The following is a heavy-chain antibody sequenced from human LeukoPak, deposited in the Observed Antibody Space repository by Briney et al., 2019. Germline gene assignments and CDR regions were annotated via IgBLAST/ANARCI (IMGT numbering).Heavy chain of an antibody. D-gene: IGHD4-23*01. CDR2: ISYDGSNK. J-gene: IGHJ4*02. V-gene: IGHV3-30-3*01. CDR3: ARVYPVVDDYGGNLDYFDY. CDR1: GFTFSSYA. Sequence: GGSLRLSCAASGFTFSSYAMHWVRQAPGKGLEWVAVISYDGSNKYYADSVKGRFTISRDNSKNTLYLQMNSLRAEDTAVYYCARVYPVVDDYGGNLDYFDYWGQGTLVTVSS.